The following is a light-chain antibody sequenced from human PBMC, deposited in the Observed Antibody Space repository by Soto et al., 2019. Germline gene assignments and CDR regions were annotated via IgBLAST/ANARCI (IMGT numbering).Light chain of an antibody. CDR3: QKYNWPPFT. CDR1: QGIANY. V-gene: IGKV1-27*01. J-gene: IGKJ3*01. CDR2: AAS. Sequence: DIQMTPSPSSLGASVGDRITISCRASQGIANYLAWYQQKPGEVPKLLIFAASTLHSGVSSRFTGSGSGTEFTLTISSLQPEDVATYYWQKYNWPPFTVGPGTKVQIK.